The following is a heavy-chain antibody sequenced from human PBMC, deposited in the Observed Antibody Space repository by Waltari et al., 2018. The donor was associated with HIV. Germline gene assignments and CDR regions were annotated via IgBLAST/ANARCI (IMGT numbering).Heavy chain of an antibody. J-gene: IGHJ3*02. D-gene: IGHD2-21*01. CDR2: FDPEEGET. CDR3: ATDRGGDSLDAFDI. Sequence: QVQLVQSGAEVKKPGASVKVSCKVSGYTLTELSMHWVRQAPGKGLEWMGGFDPEEGETIYAQKCPGSVTMTEDTPTDQAYMERRSLRSEETAVYYCATDRGGDSLDAFDIWGQGTMVTVSS. V-gene: IGHV1-24*01. CDR1: GYTLTELS.